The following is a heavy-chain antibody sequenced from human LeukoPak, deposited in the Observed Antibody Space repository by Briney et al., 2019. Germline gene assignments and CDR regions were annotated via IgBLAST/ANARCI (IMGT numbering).Heavy chain of an antibody. J-gene: IGHJ4*02. CDR1: GGTFSSYA. Sequence: ASVKVSCKASGGTFSSYAISWVRQAPGQGLEWMGGIIPIFGTASYAQKFQGRVTITADESTSTAYMELSSLRSEDTAVYYCARTGIAAAGTFDYWGQGTLVTVSS. D-gene: IGHD6-13*01. CDR2: IIPIFGTA. CDR3: ARTGIAAAGTFDY. V-gene: IGHV1-69*13.